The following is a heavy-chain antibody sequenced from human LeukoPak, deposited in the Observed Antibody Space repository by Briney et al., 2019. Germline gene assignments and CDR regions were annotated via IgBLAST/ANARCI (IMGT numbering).Heavy chain of an antibody. CDR2: IYYSGST. Sequence: SETLSLTCTVSGGSISSGSYYWSWIRQPPGKGLEWIGYIYYSGSTNYNPSLKSPVTISVDTSKNQFSLKLSSVTAADTAVCYCARLLRYDSSGYYSYWYFDLWGRGTLVTVSS. CDR3: ARLLRYDSSGYYSYWYFDL. CDR1: GGSISSGSYY. D-gene: IGHD3-22*01. J-gene: IGHJ2*01. V-gene: IGHV4-61*01.